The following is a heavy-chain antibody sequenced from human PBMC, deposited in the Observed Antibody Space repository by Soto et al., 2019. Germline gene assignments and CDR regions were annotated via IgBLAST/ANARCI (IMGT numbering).Heavy chain of an antibody. D-gene: IGHD4-17*01. CDR3: AKDQGGDYECGMDV. Sequence: QVQLVESGGGVVQPGRSLRLSCAASGFTFSSYGMHWVRQAPGKGLEWVAVISYDGSNKYYADSVKGRFTISRDNSKNTLYLQMTSLRAEDTAVYYCAKDQGGDYECGMDVWGQGTTVTVSS. J-gene: IGHJ6*02. V-gene: IGHV3-30*18. CDR2: ISYDGSNK. CDR1: GFTFSSYG.